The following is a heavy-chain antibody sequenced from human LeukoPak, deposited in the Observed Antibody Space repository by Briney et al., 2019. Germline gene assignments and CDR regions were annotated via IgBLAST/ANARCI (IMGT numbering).Heavy chain of an antibody. D-gene: IGHD3-22*01. CDR3: ARVTYYYDSSGYYQSPNFDY. J-gene: IGHJ4*02. CDR1: GGSISSGGYY. Sequence: SQTLSLTCTVSGGSISSGGYYWSWIRQHPGKGLEWIGYIYYSGSTYYNPSLKSRVTISVDTSKNQFSLKLSSVTAADTAVYYCARVTYYYDSSGYYQSPNFDYWGQGTLVTVSS. V-gene: IGHV4-30-4*08. CDR2: IYYSGST.